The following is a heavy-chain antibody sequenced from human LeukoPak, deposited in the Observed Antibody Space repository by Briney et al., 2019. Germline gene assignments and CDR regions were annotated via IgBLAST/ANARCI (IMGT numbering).Heavy chain of an antibody. Sequence: GGSLRLSCAASGFTVSSNYMSWVRQAPGKGLEWVSVIYSGGSTYYADSVKGRFTISRDNSKNTLYLQMNSLRAEDTAVYYCARLLNSGWQSSYYFDYWGQGTLVTVSS. J-gene: IGHJ4*02. CDR3: ARLLNSGWQSSYYFDY. CDR2: IYSGGST. CDR1: GFTVSSNY. D-gene: IGHD6-19*01. V-gene: IGHV3-53*01.